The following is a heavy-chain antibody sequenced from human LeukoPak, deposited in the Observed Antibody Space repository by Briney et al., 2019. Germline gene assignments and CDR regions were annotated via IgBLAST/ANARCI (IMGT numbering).Heavy chain of an antibody. J-gene: IGHJ4*02. Sequence: GGSLRLSCAASGFTFSSYAMSWVRQAPGKGLEWVSAISGSGGSTYYADSVKARFTISRDNSKNTLYLQMNSLRAEDTAVYYCAKDISAMVRGTYDYWGQGTLVTVSS. CDR2: ISGSGGST. V-gene: IGHV3-23*01. CDR3: AKDISAMVRGTYDY. CDR1: GFTFSSYA. D-gene: IGHD3-10*01.